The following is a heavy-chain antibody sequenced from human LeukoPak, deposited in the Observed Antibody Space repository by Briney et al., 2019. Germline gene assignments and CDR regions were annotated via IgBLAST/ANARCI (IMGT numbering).Heavy chain of an antibody. CDR3: AKSYNGYESKPDY. CDR1: GFTFSGSA. J-gene: IGHJ4*02. CDR2: IRSKANSYAT. Sequence: PGGSLRLSCAASGFTFSGSAMHWVRQASGKGLEWVGRIRSKANSYATAYAASVKGRFTISRDDSKNTAYLQMNSLKTEDTAVYYCAKSYNGYESKPDYWAREPWSPSPQ. D-gene: IGHD5-12*01. V-gene: IGHV3-73*01.